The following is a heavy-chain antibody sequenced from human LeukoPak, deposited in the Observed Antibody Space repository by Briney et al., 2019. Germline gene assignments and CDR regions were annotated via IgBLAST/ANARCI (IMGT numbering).Heavy chain of an antibody. CDR2: ISSSSTI. Sequence: GGSLRLSCAASGFTFSDSYMSWIRQAPGKGLEWVSYISSSSTIYYADSVKGRFTISRDNAKNSLYLQMNSLRAEDTAVYYCARDPDYGDSTGYFDYWGQGTLVTVSS. J-gene: IGHJ4*02. CDR1: GFTFSDSY. CDR3: ARDPDYGDSTGYFDY. V-gene: IGHV3-69-1*01. D-gene: IGHD4-17*01.